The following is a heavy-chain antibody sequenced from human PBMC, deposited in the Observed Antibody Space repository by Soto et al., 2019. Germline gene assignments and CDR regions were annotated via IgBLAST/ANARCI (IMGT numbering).Heavy chain of an antibody. CDR2: IWYDGSNK. CDR1: GFTFSSYG. Sequence: GGSLRLSCAASGFTFSSYGMHWVRQAPGKGLEWVAVIWYDGSNKYYADSVKGRFTISRDNSKNTLYLQMNSLRAEDTAVYYCARESGYSSGWYTCMGFDYWGQGTLVTVSS. CDR3: ARESGYSSGWYTCMGFDY. D-gene: IGHD6-19*01. V-gene: IGHV3-33*01. J-gene: IGHJ4*02.